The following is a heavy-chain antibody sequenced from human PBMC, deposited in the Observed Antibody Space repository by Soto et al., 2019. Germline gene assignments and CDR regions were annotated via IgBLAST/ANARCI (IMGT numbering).Heavy chain of an antibody. Sequence: SETLSLTCTVSGGSISSGDYYWSWIRQPPGKGLEWIGYIYYSGSTYYNPSLKSRVTISVDTSKNQFSLKLSSVTAADTAVYYCARGNKGYYDSSGYYPFDYWGQGTLVTAPQ. D-gene: IGHD3-22*01. CDR1: GGSISSGDYY. CDR3: ARGNKGYYDSSGYYPFDY. J-gene: IGHJ4*02. V-gene: IGHV4-30-4*01. CDR2: IYYSGST.